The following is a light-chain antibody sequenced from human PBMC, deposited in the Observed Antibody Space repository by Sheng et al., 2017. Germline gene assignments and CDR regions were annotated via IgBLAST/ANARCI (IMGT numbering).Light chain of an antibody. Sequence: QSGLTQPASVSGSPGQSITISCTGGSSDVGGYNHVSWFQQHPGKAPKLIIFDVINRPSGVSNRFSGSKSGNTAALTISGLQAEDEADYYCSSYTSDTSLVFGGGTKLTVL. V-gene: IGLV2-14*01. J-gene: IGLJ2*01. CDR1: SSDVGGYNH. CDR3: SSYTSDTSLV. CDR2: DVI.